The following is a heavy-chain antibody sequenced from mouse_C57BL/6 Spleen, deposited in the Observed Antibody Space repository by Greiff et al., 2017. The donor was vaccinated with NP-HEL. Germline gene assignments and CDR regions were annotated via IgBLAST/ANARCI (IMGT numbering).Heavy chain of an antibody. Sequence: EVKLVESGGGLVQPGGSMKLSCAASGFTFSDAWMDWVRQSPETGLEWVAEIRNKANNHATYYAESVKGRFTISRDDSKSSVYLQMNSLRAEDTGIYYCTSLGNYAAYWGQGTLVTVSA. J-gene: IGHJ3*01. CDR2: IRNKANNHAT. D-gene: IGHD2-1*01. CDR1: GFTFSDAW. V-gene: IGHV6-6*01. CDR3: TSLGNYAAY.